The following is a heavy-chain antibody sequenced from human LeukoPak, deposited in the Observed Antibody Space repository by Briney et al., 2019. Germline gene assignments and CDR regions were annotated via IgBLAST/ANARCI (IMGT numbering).Heavy chain of an antibody. Sequence: GGSLSLSCAASGFTFTSYWMHWVHQAPGKGLVWVSRVISDGSYTSYADSVKGRFTISRDNAKNTLYLQMNSLRAEDTAVYYCASSSSTSCYFWGQGTLVTVSS. V-gene: IGHV3-74*01. CDR2: VISDGSYT. CDR3: ASSSSTSCYF. D-gene: IGHD2-2*01. CDR1: GFTFTSYW. J-gene: IGHJ4*02.